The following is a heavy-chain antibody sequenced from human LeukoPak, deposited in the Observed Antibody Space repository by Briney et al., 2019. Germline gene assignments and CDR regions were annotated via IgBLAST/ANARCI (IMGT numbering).Heavy chain of an antibody. CDR3: ARGVRWLQLSYFDY. CDR1: SGSISSGVYY. D-gene: IGHD5-24*01. V-gene: IGHV4-31*03. J-gene: IGHJ4*02. CDR2: IYYSGST. Sequence: SETLSLTCPVSSGSISSGVYYWSWIRQHPGKGLDWIGYIYYSGSTYYNPSFKSRVTISVDTSKNQFSLKLSSVTAADTAVYYCARGVRWLQLSYFDYWGQGTLVTVSS.